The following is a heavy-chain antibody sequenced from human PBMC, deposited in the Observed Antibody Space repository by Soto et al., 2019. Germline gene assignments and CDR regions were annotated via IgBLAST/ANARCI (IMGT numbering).Heavy chain of an antibody. V-gene: IGHV3-23*01. CDR3: AKDYSSVWSRGIDV. CDR1: GFTFSNHA. CDR2: ISDAGERT. D-gene: IGHD6-19*01. Sequence: SLRLSCDATGFTFSNHAMSWVRRAAGKGLEWVSGISDAGERTYYADSVRGRFTVSRDNSKNTLYLQMNTLRAEDTAVYYCAKDYSSVWSRGIDVWGQGILVTVSS. J-gene: IGHJ4*02.